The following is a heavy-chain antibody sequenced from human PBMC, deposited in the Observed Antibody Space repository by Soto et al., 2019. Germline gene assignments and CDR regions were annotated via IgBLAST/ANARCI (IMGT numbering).Heavy chain of an antibody. Sequence: APVKGSCKASGYTFSTYGISWVRQATGQGLEWMGWINTYNSNTNYGQNFQGRVAMTTDTSTSTVYMELRSLRSDDTAVYYCARNEYCSGDKCYSAWFDPWGQGTRVTVSS. CDR3: ARNEYCSGDKCYSAWFDP. CDR2: INTYNSNT. CDR1: GYTFSTYG. J-gene: IGHJ5*02. V-gene: IGHV1-18*01. D-gene: IGHD2-15*01.